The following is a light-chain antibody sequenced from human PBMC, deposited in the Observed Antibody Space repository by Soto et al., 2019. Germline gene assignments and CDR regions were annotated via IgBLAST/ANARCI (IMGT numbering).Light chain of an antibody. CDR2: STS. J-gene: IGLJ1*01. CDR1: TGAVTSGYF. Sequence: QAVVTQEPSLTVSPGGSVTLTCASSTGAVTSGYFPNWFQQKPGQAPRALIYSTSNEHSWTPARFSGSLLGGKAALTPSGVQREDEAEYYCLLYYGGAFVFGAGTKVTVL. V-gene: IGLV7-43*01. CDR3: LLYYGGAFV.